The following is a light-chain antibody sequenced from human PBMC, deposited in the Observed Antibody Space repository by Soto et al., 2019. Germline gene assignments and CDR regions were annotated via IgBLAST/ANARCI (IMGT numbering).Light chain of an antibody. CDR2: DVS. J-gene: IGKJ3*01. Sequence: PMTQSPSTLSASVGDRVTITCRASQNINMWLAWYQQKPGTAPRLLIYDVSTLQSGVPSRFSGSGSGTEFTLTITSLQPDDSAIYYCQQYDGYFGPGTKV. V-gene: IGKV1-5*01. CDR3: QQYDGY. CDR1: QNINMW.